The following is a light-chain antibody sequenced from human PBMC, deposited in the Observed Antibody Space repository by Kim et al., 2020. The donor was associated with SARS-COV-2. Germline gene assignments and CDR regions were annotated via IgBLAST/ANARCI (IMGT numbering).Light chain of an antibody. CDR1: GGLDHYA. Sequence: QLVLTQSPSASASLGASVKLTCALSGGLDHYAIAWHQQKPERGPHFLLKINRDGSHYKGDGIPDRFSASSSESERYLTISNLQSDDEADYYCQTWGTPVVFGGGTQLTVL. CDR3: QTWGTPVV. V-gene: IGLV4-69*01. CDR2: INRDGSH. J-gene: IGLJ2*01.